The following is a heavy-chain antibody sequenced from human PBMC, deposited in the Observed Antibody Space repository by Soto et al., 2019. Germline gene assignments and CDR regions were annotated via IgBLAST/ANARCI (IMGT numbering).Heavy chain of an antibody. CDR2: ISSSSSTI. Sequence: GGSLRLSCAASGFTFSSYSMNWVRQAPGKGLEWVSYISSSSSTIYYADSVKGRFTISRDNAKNSLYLQMNSLRDEDTAVYYCARDRTRWGPGGHFDYWGQGTLVTVSS. CDR3: ARDRTRWGPGGHFDY. D-gene: IGHD3-16*01. V-gene: IGHV3-48*02. CDR1: GFTFSSYS. J-gene: IGHJ4*02.